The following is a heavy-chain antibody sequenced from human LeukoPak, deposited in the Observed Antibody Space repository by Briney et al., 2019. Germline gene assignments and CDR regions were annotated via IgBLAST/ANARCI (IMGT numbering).Heavy chain of an antibody. Sequence: GGSLRLSCVVSGLPVNFNYMAWVRQAPGKGLECVSFIYGGGKTYYTDSVTGRFTISRDNSKRTLFLQINSLRAEDTAIYCATQASYYYGSGSYYDSWGQGTLVTVSS. CDR1: GLPVNFNY. CDR3: ATQASYYYGSGSYYDS. J-gene: IGHJ4*02. D-gene: IGHD3-10*01. CDR2: IYGGGKT. V-gene: IGHV3-66*01.